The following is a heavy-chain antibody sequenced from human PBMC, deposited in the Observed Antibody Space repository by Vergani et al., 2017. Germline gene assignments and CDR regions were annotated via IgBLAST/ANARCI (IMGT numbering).Heavy chain of an antibody. J-gene: IGHJ4*02. D-gene: IGHD3-3*01. CDR2: IRSKAYGGTT. CDR3: TRDYPKSHYDFWSGYYPYFDY. Sequence: EVQLVESGGGLVQPGRSLRLSCTASGFTFGDYAMSWFRQAPGKGLEWVGFIRSKAYGGTTEYAASVKGRFTISRDDSKSIAYLQMNSLKTEDTAVYYCTRDYPKSHYDFWSGYYPYFDYWGQGTLVTVSS. CDR1: GFTFGDYA. V-gene: IGHV3-49*03.